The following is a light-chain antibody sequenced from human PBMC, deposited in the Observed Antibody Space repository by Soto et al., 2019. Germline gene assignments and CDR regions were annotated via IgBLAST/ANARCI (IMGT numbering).Light chain of an antibody. Sequence: QSALTQPASVSGSPGRSITISCTGTSSDVGSYHLVSLYQQHPGKAPKLMIFEGNKRPSGVSNRFSGSKSDNTASLTISGLQAEDEADYYCCSYAGTGTFGGYVFGTGTKLTVL. V-gene: IGLV2-23*03. J-gene: IGLJ1*01. CDR3: CSYAGTGTFGGYV. CDR1: SSDVGSYHL. CDR2: EGN.